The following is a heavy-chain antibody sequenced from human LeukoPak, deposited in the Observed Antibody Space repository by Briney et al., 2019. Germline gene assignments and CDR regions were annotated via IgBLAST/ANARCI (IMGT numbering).Heavy chain of an antibody. D-gene: IGHD1-1*01. CDR2: IYYSGST. CDR1: GGSISSYY. J-gene: IGHJ4*02. Sequence: SETLSLTCTVSGGSISSYYWSWLRQPPGKGLEWIGYIYYSGSTNYNPSLKSRVTISVDTSKNQFSLNLHSMTAADTAVYYCVKSGTLLRGGFNYWGQGTLVTVS. CDR3: VKSGTLLRGGFNY. V-gene: IGHV4-59*08.